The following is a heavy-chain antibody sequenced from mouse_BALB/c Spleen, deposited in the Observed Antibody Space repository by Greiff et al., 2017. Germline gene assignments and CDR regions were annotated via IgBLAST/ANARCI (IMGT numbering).Heavy chain of an antibody. Sequence: DVKLVESGPGLVKPSQSLSLTCTVTGYSITSDYAWNWIRQFPGNKLEWMGYISYSGSTSYNPSLKSRISITRDTSKNQFFLQLNSVTTEDTATYYCASSYYYGSRKYAMDYWGQGTSVTVSS. CDR1: GYSITSDYA. CDR3: ASSYYYGSRKYAMDY. V-gene: IGHV3-2*02. D-gene: IGHD1-1*01. CDR2: ISYSGST. J-gene: IGHJ4*01.